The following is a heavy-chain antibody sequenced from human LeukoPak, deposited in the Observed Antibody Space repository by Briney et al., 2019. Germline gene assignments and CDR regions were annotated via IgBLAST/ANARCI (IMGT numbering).Heavy chain of an antibody. CDR3: ARVTNGDTYYDILTGYYLSGYYYYYMDV. V-gene: IGHV4-34*01. CDR2: INHSGST. D-gene: IGHD3-9*01. J-gene: IGHJ6*03. CDR1: GGSFSGYY. Sequence: PSETLSLTCAVYGGSFSGYYWSWIRQPPGKGLEWIGEINHSGSTNYNPSLKSRVTISVDTSKNQFSLKLSSVAAADTAVYYCARVTNGDTYYDILTGYYLSGYYYYYMDVWGKGTTVTVSS.